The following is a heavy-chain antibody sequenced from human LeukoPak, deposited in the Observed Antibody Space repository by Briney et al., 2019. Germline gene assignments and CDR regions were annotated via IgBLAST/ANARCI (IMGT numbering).Heavy chain of an antibody. CDR3: ARGGDYEYFQH. Sequence: LRAPVKVSCKPSGYTFTNYGITWVRQAPGQGLEWMGWISAYNGNTNSAQKFQGRVTMTTDTSTTTAYMELRSLRSDDTAVYYCARGGDYEYFQHWGQGTLVTVSS. V-gene: IGHV1-18*01. CDR2: ISAYNGNT. D-gene: IGHD4-17*01. J-gene: IGHJ1*01. CDR1: GYTFTNYG.